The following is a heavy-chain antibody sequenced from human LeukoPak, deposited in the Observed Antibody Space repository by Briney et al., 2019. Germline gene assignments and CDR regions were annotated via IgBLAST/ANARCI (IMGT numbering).Heavy chain of an antibody. CDR2: ISASGSNT. Sequence: GGSLRLSCAASGFTFSNYAMNWVRQAPGKGLDWVSSISASGSNTYYADSVKGRFTISRDNSKNTVYLQMNSLRAEDTAVYSCAKDGYYDSSGLSDYWGQGTLVTVSS. V-gene: IGHV3-23*01. CDR3: AKDGYYDSSGLSDY. J-gene: IGHJ4*02. CDR1: GFTFSNYA. D-gene: IGHD3-22*01.